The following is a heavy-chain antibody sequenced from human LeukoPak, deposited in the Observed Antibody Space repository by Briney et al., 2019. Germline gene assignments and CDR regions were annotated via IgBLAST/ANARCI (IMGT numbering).Heavy chain of an antibody. CDR1: GFTFSSHG. CDR2: IWYDGSKK. Sequence: GGSLRLSCAASGFTFSSHGMHWVRQAPGKGLEWVAVIWYDGSKKYYTDSVTGRFTISRDNSKNALSLQMNSLRAEDTAVYYCARLTGEALDYWGQGTPVTVSS. CDR3: ARLTGEALDY. J-gene: IGHJ4*02. D-gene: IGHD1-20*01. V-gene: IGHV3-33*01.